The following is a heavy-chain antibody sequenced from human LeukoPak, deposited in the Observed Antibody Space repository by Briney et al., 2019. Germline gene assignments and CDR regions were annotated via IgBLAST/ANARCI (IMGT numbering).Heavy chain of an antibody. CDR1: GYTFTSYG. J-gene: IGHJ4*02. Sequence: ASVKVSCKASGYTFTSYGISWVRQAPGQGLEWMGWISAYNGNTNYAQKLQGRVTMTTDTSTSTAYMELRSLRSDDTAVYYCVRDLAVGQNFDYWGQGTLVTVSS. V-gene: IGHV1-18*01. CDR2: ISAYNGNT. CDR3: VRDLAVGQNFDY. D-gene: IGHD3-16*01.